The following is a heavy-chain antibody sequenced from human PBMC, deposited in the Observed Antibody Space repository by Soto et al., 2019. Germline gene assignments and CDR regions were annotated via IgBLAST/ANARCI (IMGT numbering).Heavy chain of an antibody. D-gene: IGHD3-22*01. CDR1: GGSFSGHS. V-gene: IGHV4-34*01. J-gene: IGHJ5*01. CDR3: STRAYDTNGYYRFDP. Sequence: SETLSLTCAVDGGSFSGHSWTWIRQSPGKGLEWIGDINHSGRVNYSPSLKSRVTISLDTSKNQFSLTLSAVTAADTAMYYCSTRAYDTNGYYRFDPWGQGTLVTVSS. CDR2: INHSGRV.